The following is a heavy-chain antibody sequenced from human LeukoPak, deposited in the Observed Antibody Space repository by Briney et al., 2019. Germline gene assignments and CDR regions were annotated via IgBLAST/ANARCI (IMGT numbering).Heavy chain of an antibody. CDR3: LGCCSGGNCYSGGY. CDR2: ISGSGGST. V-gene: IGHV3-23*01. Sequence: PGGSLRLSCAASGFTFSSYAMSWVRQAPGKGLEWVSAISGSGGSTCYADSVKGRFTISRDNSKNTQSLQMNSLRAEDTAVYYCLGCCSGGNCYSGGYWGQGTLVTVSS. D-gene: IGHD2-15*01. J-gene: IGHJ4*02. CDR1: GFTFSSYA.